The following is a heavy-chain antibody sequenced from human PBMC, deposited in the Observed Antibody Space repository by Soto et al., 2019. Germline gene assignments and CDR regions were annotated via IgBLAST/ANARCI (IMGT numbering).Heavy chain of an antibody. CDR3: GRGRSGQIVIFY. V-gene: IGHV1-2*02. D-gene: IGHD3-3*02. Sequence: ASVKVSCKTSGYTFTGHYIHWVRQAPQQGPEWMGEIGPESGATRYAQKFRGRVTMTMDTSITTVYMELKNLTPDDTAVYYCGRGRSGQIVIFYWGQGTPVTVSS. CDR2: IGPESGAT. J-gene: IGHJ4*02. CDR1: GYTFTGHY.